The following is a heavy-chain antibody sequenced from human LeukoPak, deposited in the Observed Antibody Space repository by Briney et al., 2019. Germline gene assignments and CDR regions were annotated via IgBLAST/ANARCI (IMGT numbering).Heavy chain of an antibody. J-gene: IGHJ4*02. CDR3: ARGVYIAAAQYGY. Sequence: SETLSLTCTVSGGSISNYYWSWIRQPPGKGLEWIGYIYYSGTTNYNPSLKSRVTISVDTSKNQFSLKLNSVTAADTAVYYCARGVYIAAAQYGYWGQGTLITVSS. CDR2: IYYSGTT. D-gene: IGHD6-13*01. V-gene: IGHV4-59*01. CDR1: GGSISNYY.